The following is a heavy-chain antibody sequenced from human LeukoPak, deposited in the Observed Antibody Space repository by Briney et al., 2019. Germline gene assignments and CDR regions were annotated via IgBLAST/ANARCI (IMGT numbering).Heavy chain of an antibody. J-gene: IGHJ4*02. CDR3: AKEGYYYDSSGYYY. CDR1: GFTFSSYG. CDR2: ISYDGSNK. D-gene: IGHD3-22*01. Sequence: GSLRLSCAASGFTFSSYGMHWVRQAPGKGLEWVAVISYDGSNKYYADSVKGRFTISRDNSKNTLYLQMNSLRAEDTAVYYCAKEGYYYDSSGYYYWGQGTLVTVSS. V-gene: IGHV3-30*18.